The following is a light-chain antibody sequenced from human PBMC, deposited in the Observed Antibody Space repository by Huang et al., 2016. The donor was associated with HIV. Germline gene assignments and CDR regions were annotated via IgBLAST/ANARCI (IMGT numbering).Light chain of an antibody. Sequence: IRMTQSPSSLSASTGDRVTITCRANQDINNFLAWYQQRPGSVPKLLIYAASTLQRGVPSRFSGHGSGTDFTLTIGCLHSEDVATYYCQQYDIHPLPFGPGTRVDMK. J-gene: IGKJ3*01. CDR2: AAS. CDR3: QQYDIHPLP. V-gene: IGKV1-8*01. CDR1: QDINNF.